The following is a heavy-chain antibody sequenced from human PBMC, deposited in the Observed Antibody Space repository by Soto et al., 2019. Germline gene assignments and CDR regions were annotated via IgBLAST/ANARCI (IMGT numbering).Heavy chain of an antibody. D-gene: IGHD6-13*01. CDR3: AKDVRIAAAGTLDY. CDR1: GFTFSSYA. V-gene: IGHV3-23*01. Sequence: GGSLRLSCAASGFTFSSYAMSWVRQAPGKGLEWASAISGSGGSTYYADSVKGRFTISRDNSKNTLYLQMNSLRAEDTAVYYCAKDVRIAAAGTLDYWGQGTLVTVSS. CDR2: ISGSGGST. J-gene: IGHJ4*02.